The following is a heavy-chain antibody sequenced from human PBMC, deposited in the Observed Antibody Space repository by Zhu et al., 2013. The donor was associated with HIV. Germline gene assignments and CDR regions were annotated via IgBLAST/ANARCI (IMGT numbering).Heavy chain of an antibody. CDR1: GYIFSDYY. V-gene: IGHV1-2*02. Sequence: QVQLVQSGADVKKPGASVKVSCEVSGYIFSDYYMHWVRQAPGQGLEWMGWINPQSGGTNYAQKFQGRVTMTRDTSMSTAYMELTWVTSDDTAVYYCARDHQSSMTRGVKFDYWGQGTLVTVSS. D-gene: IGHD3-10*01. CDR3: ARDHQSSMTRGVKFDY. J-gene: IGHJ4*02. CDR2: INPQSGGT.